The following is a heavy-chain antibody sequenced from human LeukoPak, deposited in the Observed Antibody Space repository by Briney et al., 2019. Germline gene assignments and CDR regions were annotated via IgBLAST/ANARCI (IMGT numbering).Heavy chain of an antibody. J-gene: IGHJ4*02. D-gene: IGHD1-14*01. CDR1: SGSIGSYY. CDR3: AREQPGARDFDY. V-gene: IGHV4-59*12. CDR2: VYYTGST. Sequence: SETLSLTCTVSSGSIGSYYWSWIRQPPGKGLEWLGYVYYTGSTNYNPSLKSRVTISVDTSKNQFSLKLSSVTAADTAVYYCAREQPGARDFDYWGQGTLVTVSS.